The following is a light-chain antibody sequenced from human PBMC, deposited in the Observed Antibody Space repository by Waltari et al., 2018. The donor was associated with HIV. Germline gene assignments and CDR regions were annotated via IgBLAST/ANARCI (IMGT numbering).Light chain of an antibody. CDR3: QSYDSITWV. Sequence: NVLLPRPHSAPDYRGKARAFACAGSSATIASDYGPCHNKRRDRARPPLIYGYQQRPASAPTTVIYEHNQSPSGVPDRFSGSIDSSSHSASLTLSGLKTEDEADYYCQSYDSITWVFGGGTKLTVL. V-gene: IGLV6-57*02. CDR2: EHN. J-gene: IGLJ3*02. CDR1: SATIASDY.